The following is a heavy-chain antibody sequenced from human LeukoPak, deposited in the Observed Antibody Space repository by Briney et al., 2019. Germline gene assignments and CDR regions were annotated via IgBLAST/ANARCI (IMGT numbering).Heavy chain of an antibody. CDR1: GDSVSSKNGA. Sequence: SQTLSLTCVVSGDSVSSKNGAWNWTRHSPSRGLEWLGRTYYRSKWYNDYAESMEGRMTISQDTSKNQYSLHLNSVTPDDTGVYYCARDFGTTGWHTFAYWGQGTLVTVSS. D-gene: IGHD6-19*01. CDR3: ARDFGTTGWHTFAY. J-gene: IGHJ4*02. CDR2: TYYRSKWYN. V-gene: IGHV6-1*01.